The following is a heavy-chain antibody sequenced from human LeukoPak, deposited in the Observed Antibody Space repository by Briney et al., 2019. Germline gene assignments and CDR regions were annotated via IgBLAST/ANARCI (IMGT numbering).Heavy chain of an antibody. J-gene: IGHJ4*02. V-gene: IGHV3-11*01. Sequence: GGSLRLSCAASGFTVSSNYMSWIRQAPGKGLEWVSYISGSGNDISYADSVKGRFTISRDNAKGSLYLQMNSLRAADTAVYYCGTHAGRTGSDDWGQGTLVTVSS. CDR3: GTHAGRTGSDD. CDR2: ISGSGNDI. CDR1: GFTVSSNY. D-gene: IGHD3/OR15-3a*01.